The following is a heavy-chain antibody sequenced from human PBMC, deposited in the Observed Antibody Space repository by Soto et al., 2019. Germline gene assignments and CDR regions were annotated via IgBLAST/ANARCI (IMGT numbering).Heavy chain of an antibody. CDR3: ARGGARYYDFWTGYYYGMDV. V-gene: IGHV4-30-4*01. D-gene: IGHD3-3*01. J-gene: IGHJ6*02. Sequence: SETLSLTCTVYGGSISSGDYYWSWIRQPPGKGLEWIGYIYYSGSTYYNPSLKSRVTISVDTSKNQFSLKLSSVTAADTAVYYCARGGARYYDFWTGYYYGMDVWGQGTTVTVSS. CDR1: GGSISSGDYY. CDR2: IYYSGST.